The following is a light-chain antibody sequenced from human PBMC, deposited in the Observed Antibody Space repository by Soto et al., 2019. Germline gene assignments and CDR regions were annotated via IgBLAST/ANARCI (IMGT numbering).Light chain of an antibody. CDR1: QSISNW. V-gene: IGKV1-5*01. Sequence: DIQMTQSPSTLSASVGERVTITCRASQSISNWLAWYQQKPGQAPKLLIYDASTLESGVPSRFSGSGSGTKFTLTISSLQPDDFATYYCQQYDSYSYAFGQGTKLEIK. J-gene: IGKJ2*01. CDR3: QQYDSYSYA. CDR2: DAS.